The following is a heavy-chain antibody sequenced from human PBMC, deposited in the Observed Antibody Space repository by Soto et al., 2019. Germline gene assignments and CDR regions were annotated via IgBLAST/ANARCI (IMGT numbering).Heavy chain of an antibody. CDR1: GGSISSGGYY. J-gene: IGHJ3*02. D-gene: IGHD2-15*01. CDR3: AESLGYCSGGSCYPDAFDI. CDR2: IYYSGST. V-gene: IGHV4-31*01. Sequence: QVQLQESGPGLVKPSQTLSLTCTVSGGSISSGGYYWSWIRQHPGKGLEWIGYIYYSGSTYYNPSLKIYVTLSVYTAINPFSLKFSSVTAANTAVYYCAESLGYCSGGSCYPDAFDIWGQGTMVTVSS.